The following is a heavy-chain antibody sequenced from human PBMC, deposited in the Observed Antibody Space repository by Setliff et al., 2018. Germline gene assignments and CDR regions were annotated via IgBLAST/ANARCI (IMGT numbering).Heavy chain of an antibody. V-gene: IGHV4-39*07. Sequence: PSETLSLTCTVSGGSISTTNYFWGWIRQPPGGGLEWIGILYYTGATYYNPSLKSRVTISVDTSRNQFSLKLSSVTAADTAVYYCARLSWDGLRYYGLDVWGQGATVTVSS. CDR1: GGSISTTNYF. D-gene: IGHD3-10*01. CDR2: LYYTGAT. CDR3: ARLSWDGLRYYGLDV. J-gene: IGHJ6*02.